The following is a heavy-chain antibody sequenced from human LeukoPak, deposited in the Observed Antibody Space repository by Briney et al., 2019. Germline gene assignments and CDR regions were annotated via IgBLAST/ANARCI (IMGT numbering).Heavy chain of an antibody. V-gene: IGHV3-23*01. Sequence: GGSLRLSCVVSGFAFSTYAMSWVRQAPGKGLEWVSTISGSGGSTNYADSVRGRFTISRDNSKNTVYLQMNSLRVEDTAVYYCAKDEEGSCCGTSCYRWVEPLGQGTLGTGSS. CDR3: AKDEEGSCCGTSCYRWVEP. CDR2: ISGSGGST. D-gene: IGHD2-2*01. J-gene: IGHJ5*02. CDR1: GFAFSTYA.